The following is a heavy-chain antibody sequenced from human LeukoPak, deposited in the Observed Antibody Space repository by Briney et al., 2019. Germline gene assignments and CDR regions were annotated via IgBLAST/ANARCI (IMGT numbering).Heavy chain of an antibody. CDR1: GGSFSGYY. D-gene: IGHD3-3*01. Sequence: SETLSLTCAVYGGSFSGYYWSWTRQPPGKGLEWIGEINHSGSTNCNPSLKSRVTISVDTSKNQFSLKLSSVTAADTAVYYCARSHSITIFGVVISTRWYFDYWGQGTLVTVSS. CDR3: ARSHSITIFGVVISTRWYFDY. CDR2: INHSGST. J-gene: IGHJ4*02. V-gene: IGHV4-34*01.